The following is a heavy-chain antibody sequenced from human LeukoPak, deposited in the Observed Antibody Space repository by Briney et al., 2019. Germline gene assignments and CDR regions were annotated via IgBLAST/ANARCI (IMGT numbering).Heavy chain of an antibody. D-gene: IGHD5-12*01. CDR2: INHSGST. J-gene: IGHJ4*02. Sequence: SETLSLTCAVYGGSFSGYYWSWIRQPPGKGLEWIGEINHSGSTNYNPSLKSRVTISVDTSKNQFSLKLSSVTAADTAVYYCARGTGYGKFDYWGQGTLVTVSS. V-gene: IGHV4-34*01. CDR1: GGSFSGYY. CDR3: ARGTGYGKFDY.